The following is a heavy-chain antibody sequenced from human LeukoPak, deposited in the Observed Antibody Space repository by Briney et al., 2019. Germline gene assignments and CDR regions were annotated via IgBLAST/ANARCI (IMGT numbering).Heavy chain of an antibody. J-gene: IGHJ4*02. CDR2: ISETGRST. Sequence: PGGSLRLSCVGSGFSFSDYAMVWVRQAPGKGLEWVSTISETGRSTYYADSVKGQFTISRDNSKNTLYLQMNSLRAEDTAVYYCAKDRGYSYGISEYWGQGTLVTVSS. V-gene: IGHV3-23*01. CDR3: AKDRGYSYGISEY. CDR1: GFSFSDYA. D-gene: IGHD5-18*01.